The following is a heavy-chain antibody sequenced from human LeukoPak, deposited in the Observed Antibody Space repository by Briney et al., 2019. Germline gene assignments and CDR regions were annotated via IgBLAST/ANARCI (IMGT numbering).Heavy chain of an antibody. Sequence: GGSLRLSCAASGFTFSSYSMHWVRQAPGKGLVWVSRIKSDGSSTSYADSVKGRFTISRDNAKTTLYLQMNSLRAEDTAVYYCARCFEYSSSYLYYYYGMDVWGQGTTVTVSS. V-gene: IGHV3-74*01. CDR2: IKSDGSST. D-gene: IGHD6-6*01. CDR3: ARCFEYSSSYLYYYYGMDV. CDR1: GFTFSSYS. J-gene: IGHJ6*02.